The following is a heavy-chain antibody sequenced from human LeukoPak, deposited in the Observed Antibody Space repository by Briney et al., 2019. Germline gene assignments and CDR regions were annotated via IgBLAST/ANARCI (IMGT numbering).Heavy chain of an antibody. J-gene: IGHJ5*02. CDR1: GASISSHY. CDR2: IYDRGST. V-gene: IGHV4-59*11. CDR3: AKIEVGRFDP. Sequence: SETLSLTCTVTGASISSHYWCWIRQAPGTGLEWIGDIYDRGSTTYNPSLKSRVSISVDTSRNQFSLNLRSVTAADTAVYYCAKIEVGRFDPWGQGTLVTVSS. D-gene: IGHD1-26*01.